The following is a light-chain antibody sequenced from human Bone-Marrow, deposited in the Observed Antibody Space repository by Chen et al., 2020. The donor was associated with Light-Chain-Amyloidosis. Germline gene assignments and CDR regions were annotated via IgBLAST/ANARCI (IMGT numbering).Light chain of an antibody. CDR1: NIGSTS. J-gene: IGLJ3*02. Sequence: SYVLTQPSSVSVAPGEPATTPWGGNNIGSTSVHWYQRTPGQAPLLVVYDDSDRPSGIPVRLSGSNSGNTATLTISRVEAGDEADYYCQVWDRSSDRPVFGGGTKLTVL. CDR3: QVWDRSSDRPV. V-gene: IGLV3-21*02. CDR2: DDS.